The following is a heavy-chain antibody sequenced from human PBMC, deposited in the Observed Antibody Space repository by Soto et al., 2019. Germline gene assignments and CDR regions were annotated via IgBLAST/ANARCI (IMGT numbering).Heavy chain of an antibody. D-gene: IGHD5-12*01. CDR2: IYFIGSS. J-gene: IGHJ4*02. V-gene: IGHV4-39*01. CDR3: ARQDDKSGSTS. Sequence: PSETLSLTCTVSGGSISTVSSYWGWIRQPPGKGLEWIGSIYFIGSSYSNPSLKSRVIMSADTSNNQFSLKLSSVTAADTAVYFCARQDDKSGSTSWGQGTLVTVSS. CDR1: GGSISTVSSY.